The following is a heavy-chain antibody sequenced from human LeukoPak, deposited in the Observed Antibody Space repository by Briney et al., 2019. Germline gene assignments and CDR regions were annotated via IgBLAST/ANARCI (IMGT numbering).Heavy chain of an antibody. Sequence: SGPTLVKPTQTLTLTCTFSGFSLSTSGVGVGWIRQPPGKALEWLALIYWNDDKRYSPSLKSRLTITKDTSKNQVVLTMTNMDPVDTATYYCAHTEIVVVVAATRTYYYYYYMDVWGKGTTVTISS. CDR1: GFSLSTSGVG. CDR2: IYWNDDK. V-gene: IGHV2-5*01. CDR3: AHTEIVVVVAATRTYYYYYYMDV. J-gene: IGHJ6*03. D-gene: IGHD2-15*01.